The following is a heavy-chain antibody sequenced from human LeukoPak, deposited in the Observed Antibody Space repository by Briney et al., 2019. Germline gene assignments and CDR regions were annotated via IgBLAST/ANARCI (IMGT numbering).Heavy chain of an antibody. V-gene: IGHV1-24*01. J-gene: IGHJ5*02. CDR2: FDPEDGET. CDR1: GYTLTKLS. D-gene: IGHD6-13*01. Sequence: ASVKVSCKVSGYTLTKLSMHWVRQAPGKGLEWMGGFDPEDGETIYAQKFQGRVTTTEDTSTDTAYMELSSLRSEDTAVYYCATDRYSSSWYSGVNWFDPWGQGTLVTVSS. CDR3: ATDRYSSSWYSGVNWFDP.